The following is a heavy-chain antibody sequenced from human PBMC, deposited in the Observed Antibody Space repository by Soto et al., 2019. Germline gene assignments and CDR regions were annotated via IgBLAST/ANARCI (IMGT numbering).Heavy chain of an antibody. CDR3: ARDGVNGYCSSTSCDAGGIAFDI. CDR2: ISAYNGNT. D-gene: IGHD2-2*03. J-gene: IGHJ3*02. CDR1: GYTFTSYG. V-gene: IGHV1-18*01. Sequence: VQLVQSGAEVKKPGASVKVSCKASGYTFTSYGINWVRQAPGQGLEWMGWISAYNGNTNYAQKLQGRVTMTTDTSTSTAYMELRSLRSDDTAVYYCARDGVNGYCSSTSCDAGGIAFDIWGQGTMVTVSS.